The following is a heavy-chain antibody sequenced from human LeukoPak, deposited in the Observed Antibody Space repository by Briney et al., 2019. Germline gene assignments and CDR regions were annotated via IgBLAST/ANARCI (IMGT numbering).Heavy chain of an antibody. CDR2: IYYSGST. D-gene: IGHD6-19*01. V-gene: IGHV4-59*01. Sequence: SETLSLTCTVSGGSISYYYWSCVRQPPGKGLEWIGYIYYSGSTNYNPSLKSRVTISVDTSKNQFSLKLSSVTAADTAVYYCARGGGQKYTSGWSDFDYWGQGTLVTVSS. CDR3: ARGGGQKYTSGWSDFDY. J-gene: IGHJ4*02. CDR1: GGSISYYY.